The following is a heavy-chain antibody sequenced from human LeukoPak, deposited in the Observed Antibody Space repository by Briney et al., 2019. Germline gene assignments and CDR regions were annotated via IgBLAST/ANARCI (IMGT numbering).Heavy chain of an antibody. V-gene: IGHV4-4*07. Sequence: SETLSLTCTVSGGSISSYYWSWIRQPAGKGLEWLGRIYTSGSTNYNPSLKSRVTMSVDTSKNQFSLKLSSVTAADTAVYYCARVDSSGYYNWFDPWGQGTLVTVSS. D-gene: IGHD3-22*01. CDR2: IYTSGST. J-gene: IGHJ5*02. CDR1: GGSISSYY. CDR3: ARVDSSGYYNWFDP.